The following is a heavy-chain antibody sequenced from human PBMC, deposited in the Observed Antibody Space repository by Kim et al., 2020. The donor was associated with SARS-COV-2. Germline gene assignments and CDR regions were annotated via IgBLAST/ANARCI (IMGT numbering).Heavy chain of an antibody. CDR3: ARVSGMYGYGNGMDV. J-gene: IGHJ6*02. V-gene: IGHV1-8*01. D-gene: IGHD5-18*01. CDR1: GYTFTSYD. CDR2: MNPNSGNT. Sequence: ASVKVSCKASGYTFTSYDINWVRQATGQGLEWMGWMNPNSGNTGYAQKFQGRVTMTRNTSISTAYMELSSLRSEDTAVYYCARVSGMYGYGNGMDVWGQGTTVTVSS.